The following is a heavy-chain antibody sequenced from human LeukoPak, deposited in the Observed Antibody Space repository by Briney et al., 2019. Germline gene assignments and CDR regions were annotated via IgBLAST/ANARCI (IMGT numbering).Heavy chain of an antibody. CDR2: ISAYNGNT. CDR3: ARVVSYYDSSGQNWFDP. D-gene: IGHD3-22*01. J-gene: IGHJ5*02. CDR1: GGTFSSYA. V-gene: IGHV1-18*01. Sequence: ASVKVSCKASGGTFSSYAISWVRQAPGQGLEWMGWISAYNGNTNYAQKLQGRVTMTTDTSTSTAYMELRSLRSDDTAVYYCARVVSYYDSSGQNWFDPWGQGTLVTVSS.